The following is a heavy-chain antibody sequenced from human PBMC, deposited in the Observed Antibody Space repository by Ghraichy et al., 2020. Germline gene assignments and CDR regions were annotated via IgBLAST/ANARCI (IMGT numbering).Heavy chain of an antibody. CDR2: INHSGST. CDR3: GLRYFDWLDNWFDP. V-gene: IGHV4-34*01. Sequence: SETLSLTCAVYGGSFSGYYWSWIRQPPGKGLEWIGEINHSGSTNYNPSLKSRVTISVDTSKNQFSLKLSSVTAADTAVYYCGLRYFDWLDNWFDPWGQGTLVTVSS. J-gene: IGHJ5*02. D-gene: IGHD3-9*01. CDR1: GGSFSGYY.